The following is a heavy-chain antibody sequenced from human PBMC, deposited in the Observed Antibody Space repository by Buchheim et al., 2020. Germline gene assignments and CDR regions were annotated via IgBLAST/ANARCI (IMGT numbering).Heavy chain of an antibody. V-gene: IGHV4-59*01. D-gene: IGHD2-21*02. CDR1: GDSITSYY. CDR2: IYNSGST. Sequence: QVQLQESGPGLVKPSETLSLTCTVSGDSITSYYWSWIRQPPGKGLECIGFIYNSGSTNYNPSLKSRVTISVNTAKNPFSLKLSSVTAADTAVYFCARDRGDGGTIDYWGQGTL. CDR3: ARDRGDGGTIDY. J-gene: IGHJ4*02.